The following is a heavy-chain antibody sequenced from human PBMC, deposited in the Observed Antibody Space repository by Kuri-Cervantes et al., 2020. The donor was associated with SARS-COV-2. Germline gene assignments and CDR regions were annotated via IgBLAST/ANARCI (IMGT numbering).Heavy chain of an antibody. J-gene: IGHJ6*02. V-gene: IGHV4-59*01. CDR1: GGSISSFY. CDR3: ARVPTYCSSTSCYDASYSYYGMDV. CDR2: FYYGDVT. Sequence: GSLRLSCTVSGGSISSFYWSWIRQSPGKGLEWIAYFYYGDVTNYNPSLKSRVTVSADTSKNQLSLKLSSVTTADTAIYYCARVPTYCSSTSCYDASYSYYGMDVWGQGTTVTVSS. D-gene: IGHD2-2*01.